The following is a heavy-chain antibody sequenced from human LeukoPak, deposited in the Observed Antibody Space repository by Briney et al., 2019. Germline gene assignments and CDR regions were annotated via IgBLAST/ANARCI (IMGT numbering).Heavy chain of an antibody. V-gene: IGHV3-48*02. D-gene: IGHD6-13*01. CDR3: AKLTVGGAAAALSS. CDR1: GFTFSRYS. CDR2: ISDTSSPI. J-gene: IGHJ5*02. Sequence: GGSLRLSCAASGFTFSRYSMNWVRQAPGKGLEWIAYISDTSSPIYYADSVKGRFTISRDNAKNSAFLQMNSLRDEDTAVYYCAKLTVGGAAAALSSWGQGTLVTVSS.